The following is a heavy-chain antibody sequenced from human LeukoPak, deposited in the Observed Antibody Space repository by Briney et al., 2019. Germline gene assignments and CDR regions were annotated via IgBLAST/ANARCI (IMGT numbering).Heavy chain of an antibody. CDR1: GGSISSGGYY. CDR2: IYYSGST. CDR3: ARDRYYDSSGYPYYFDY. D-gene: IGHD3-22*01. V-gene: IGHV4-31*03. J-gene: IGHJ4*02. Sequence: SETLSLTCTVSGGSISSGGYYWSWIRQHPGKGLEWIGYIYYSGSTYYNPSLKSRVTISVDTSKNQFSLKLSSVTAADTAVYYCARDRYYDSSGYPYYFDYWGQGTLVTVSS.